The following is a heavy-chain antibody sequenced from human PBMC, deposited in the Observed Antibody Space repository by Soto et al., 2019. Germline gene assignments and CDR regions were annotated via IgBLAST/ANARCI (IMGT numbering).Heavy chain of an antibody. J-gene: IGHJ5*02. CDR1: GFSLSTSGVG. CDR3: AHFFVAAAGSWYNWFDP. V-gene: IGHV2-5*02. Sequence: QITLKESGPTLVKPTQTLTLTCTFSGFSLSTSGVGVGWIRQPPGKALEWLALIYWDDDKRYSPSLKSRLTITKDTSKNQVVLTMTNMDPVDTATYYCAHFFVAAAGSWYNWFDPWGQGTLVTVSS. D-gene: IGHD3-10*01. CDR2: IYWDDDK.